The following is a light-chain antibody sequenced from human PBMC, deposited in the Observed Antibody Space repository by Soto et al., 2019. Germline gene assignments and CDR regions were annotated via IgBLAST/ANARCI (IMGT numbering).Light chain of an antibody. V-gene: IGKV3-20*01. J-gene: IGKJ4*01. CDR3: QQYANSPLT. CDR2: GAS. Sequence: EIVLTQSPGTLSLSPGERATLSCRASQSVSRSYLAWYQQKPGQAPRPLIYGASRRATGIPDRFSGSGSGKEFTLTISRLEPEDTAVYFCQQYANSPLTCGGGTKVEIK. CDR1: QSVSRSY.